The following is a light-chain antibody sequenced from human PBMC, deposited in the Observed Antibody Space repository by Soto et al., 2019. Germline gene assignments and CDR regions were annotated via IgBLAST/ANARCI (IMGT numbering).Light chain of an antibody. Sequence: DIELKKSPGTLSLCPGESATLSCRVSQTTSPKYVAWYQQRRGLAPRLLVYGASKRAAGIPDRFRGSGSGSEFSLTISGLEPEDFAVYFCQHFGSSPPVIFGQGTRLEIK. CDR3: QHFGSSPPVI. J-gene: IGKJ5*01. V-gene: IGKV3-20*01. CDR2: GAS. CDR1: QTTSPKY.